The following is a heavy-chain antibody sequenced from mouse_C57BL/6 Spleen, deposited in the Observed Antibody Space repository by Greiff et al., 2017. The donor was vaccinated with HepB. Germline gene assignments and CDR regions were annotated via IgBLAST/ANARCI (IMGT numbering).Heavy chain of an antibody. CDR2: IDPSDSYT. CDR1: GYTFTSYW. CDR3: ATRPRPYYDAGPDWYFDV. Sequence: QVQLQQPGAELVRPGTSVKLSCKASGYTFTSYWMHWVKQRPGQGLEWIGVIDPSDSYTNYNQKFKGKATLTVDTSSSTAYMQLSSLTSEDSAVYYCATRPRPYYDAGPDWYFDVWGTGTTVTVSS. J-gene: IGHJ1*03. V-gene: IGHV1-59*01. D-gene: IGHD2-4*01.